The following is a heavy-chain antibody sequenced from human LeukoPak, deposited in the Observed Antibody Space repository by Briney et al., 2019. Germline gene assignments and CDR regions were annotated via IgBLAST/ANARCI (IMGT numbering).Heavy chain of an antibody. J-gene: IGHJ4*02. Sequence: SETLSLTCTVSGGSISNGGYYWSWIRQHPGKGLEWIGYIYDSGTTYYNPALQSRVTISVDTSDNQFSLKLTSLTAADTAVYYCARGGDRRGFDYWGQGTLVTVSS. CDR3: ARGGDRRGFDY. CDR1: GGSISNGGYY. V-gene: IGHV4-31*03. CDR2: IYDSGTT. D-gene: IGHD1-14*01.